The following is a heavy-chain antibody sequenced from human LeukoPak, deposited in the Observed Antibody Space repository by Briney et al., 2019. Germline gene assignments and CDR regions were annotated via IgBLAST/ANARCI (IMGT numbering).Heavy chain of an antibody. CDR2: IYYSGST. CDR1: GGSFSGYY. D-gene: IGHD3-10*01. Sequence: SETLSLTCTVYGGSFSGYYWSWIRQPPGKGLEWIGYIYYSGSTNYNPSLKSRVTISVDTSKNQFSLKLSSVTAADTAVYYCARRITMVRGVIRADYFDYWGQGTLVTVSS. J-gene: IGHJ4*02. CDR3: ARRITMVRGVIRADYFDY. V-gene: IGHV4-59*08.